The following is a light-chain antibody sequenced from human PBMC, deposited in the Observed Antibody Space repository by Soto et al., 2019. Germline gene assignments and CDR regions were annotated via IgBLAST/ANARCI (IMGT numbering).Light chain of an antibody. CDR3: QSYDSSLSGFVV. Sequence: QSVLTQTPSVSGAPGQRVTISCTGSSSNIGAGYDVHWYQQLPGTAPKLLIYDNNNRPSGVPDRFSGSKSGTSASLAITGLQAEDEADYYCQSYDSSLSGFVVFGGGTKLTV. CDR2: DNN. CDR1: SSNIGAGYD. V-gene: IGLV1-40*01. J-gene: IGLJ2*01.